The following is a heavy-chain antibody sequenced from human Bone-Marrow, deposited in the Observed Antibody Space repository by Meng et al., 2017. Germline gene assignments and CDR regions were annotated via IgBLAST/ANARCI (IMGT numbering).Heavy chain of an antibody. D-gene: IGHD1-1*01. CDR2: INPSGGST. J-gene: IGHJ5*02. CDR1: GGNISRDA. V-gene: IGHV1-46*01. Sequence: GQLGGCWAGGKKAGSLVNVSSTSYGGNISRDAISWVRQAPEQGLEWMGIINPSGGSTSYAQKFQGRVTMTRDTSTSTVYMELSSLRSEDTAVYYCARETTRVWWFDPWGQGTLVTVSS. CDR3: ARETTRVWWFDP.